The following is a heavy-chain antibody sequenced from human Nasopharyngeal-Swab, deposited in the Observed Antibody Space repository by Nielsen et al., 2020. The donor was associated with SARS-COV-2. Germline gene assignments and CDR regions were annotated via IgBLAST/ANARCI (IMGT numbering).Heavy chain of an antibody. D-gene: IGHD4-17*01. CDR1: GFIFDDYA. CDR3: ARDKSSTVTTFDY. V-gene: IGHV3-20*04. CDR2: ITWNGGSI. Sequence: GGSLRLSCPASGFIFDDYAMNWVRQAPGKGLEWVSGITWNGGSIGYAESVKGRFTISRDSAKNSLYLQMNSLRAEDTALYYCARDKSSTVTTFDYWGQGTLVTVSS. J-gene: IGHJ4*02.